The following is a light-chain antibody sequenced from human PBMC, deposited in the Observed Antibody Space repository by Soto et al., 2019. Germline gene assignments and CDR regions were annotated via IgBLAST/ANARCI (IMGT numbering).Light chain of an antibody. V-gene: IGKV1-17*03. J-gene: IGKJ4*01. CDR3: LQHRHYPLT. Sequence: DIQMTQSPSAMSASVGRRVTITCGASQGIDNYLAWFPQTPGKVPQRLIYAASTLQSGVPSRLSGSGSGTEVTLTISSLQPEEFATYYCLQHRHYPLTFGGGTKVDIK. CDR2: AAS. CDR1: QGIDNY.